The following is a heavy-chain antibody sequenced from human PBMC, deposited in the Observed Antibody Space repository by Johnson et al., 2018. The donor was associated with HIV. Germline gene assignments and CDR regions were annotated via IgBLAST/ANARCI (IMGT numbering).Heavy chain of an antibody. V-gene: IGHV3-30*04. CDR2: ISYDGNTN. D-gene: IGHD6-6*01. CDR3: ARGSSGSFDL. J-gene: IGHJ3*01. Sequence: VQLVESGGGVVQPGRSLRLSCAASGFTFSAYPMHWVRQAPGKGLEWVSFISYDGNTNYYADSVKGRFTISRDNSKNTLYLQMISLRGEDTAVCYCARGSSGSFDLWGRGTMVTVSS. CDR1: GFTFSAYP.